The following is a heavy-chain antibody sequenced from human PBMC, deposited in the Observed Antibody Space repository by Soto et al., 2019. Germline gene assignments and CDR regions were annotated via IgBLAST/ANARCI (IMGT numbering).Heavy chain of an antibody. CDR1: GYTFTRYG. J-gene: IGHJ6*02. V-gene: IGHV1-18*01. Sequence: ASVKVSCKASGYTFTRYGISWVRQAPGQGLEWMGWFSGYNGDTNYAQKFQGRVTMTVDTSTTTAFMELTSLTSDDSAVYYCAKNGQPPYYYYGLDVSGQGSSVIVSS. D-gene: IGHD2-8*01. CDR3: AKNGQPPYYYYGLDV. CDR2: FSGYNGDT.